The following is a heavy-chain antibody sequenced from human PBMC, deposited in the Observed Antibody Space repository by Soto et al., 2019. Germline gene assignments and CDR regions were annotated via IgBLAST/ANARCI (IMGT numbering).Heavy chain of an antibody. CDR1: GYTFTNYD. D-gene: IGHD3-10*01. Sequence: ASVKVSCKASGYTFTNYDISWVRQATGQGLEWMGWMNPGSGNTGYAHKFQGIVTMTRNISISTAYIQLSRLASDDTAIYYCARMSSSGSLNWFDPWGQGTLVTVSS. J-gene: IGHJ5*02. V-gene: IGHV1-8*01. CDR3: ARMSSSGSLNWFDP. CDR2: MNPGSGNT.